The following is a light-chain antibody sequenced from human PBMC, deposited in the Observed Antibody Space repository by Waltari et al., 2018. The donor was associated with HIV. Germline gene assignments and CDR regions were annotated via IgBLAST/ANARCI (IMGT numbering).Light chain of an antibody. CDR1: SSDVGSYNL. CDR3: CSHAGSSIYFV. Sequence: QSALTQPASVSGSPGQSITISCTGTSSDVGSYNLVSWYQQHPGKAPKVMIYEVNKLPSGVSNRFSGSKSINTASLTVSGVQAEDESEYCGCSHAGSSIYFVFGTGTKVTVL. CDR2: EVN. V-gene: IGLV2-23*02. J-gene: IGLJ1*01.